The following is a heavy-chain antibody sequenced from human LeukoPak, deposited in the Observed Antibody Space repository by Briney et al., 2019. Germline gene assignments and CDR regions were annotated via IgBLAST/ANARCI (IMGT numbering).Heavy chain of an antibody. D-gene: IGHD3-10*01. CDR2: ISDTGRLS. Sequence: GGSLRLSCAASGFTFSSSAMSWVRQAPGKGLEWVAAISDTGRLSYCADSVNGRFTISRDNSKNTLSLQMNSLRAADTAVYYCAKLWSTYYYGYDYWGQGTLVTVSS. V-gene: IGHV3-23*01. CDR1: GFTFSSSA. CDR3: AKLWSTYYYGYDY. J-gene: IGHJ4*02.